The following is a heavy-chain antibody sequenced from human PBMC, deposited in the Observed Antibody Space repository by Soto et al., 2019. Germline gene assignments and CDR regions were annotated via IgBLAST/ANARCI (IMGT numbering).Heavy chain of an antibody. CDR2: ISGSGGST. J-gene: IGHJ3*02. CDR1: GFTFSSYA. CDR3: AKDRDVLRFLEWPTDAFDI. D-gene: IGHD3-3*01. Sequence: ILSCAASGFTFSSYAMSWVRQAPGKGLEWVSAISGSGGSTYYADSVKGRFTISRDNSKNTLYLQMNSLRAEDTAVYYCAKDRDVLRFLEWPTDAFDIWGQGTMVTVSS. V-gene: IGHV3-23*01.